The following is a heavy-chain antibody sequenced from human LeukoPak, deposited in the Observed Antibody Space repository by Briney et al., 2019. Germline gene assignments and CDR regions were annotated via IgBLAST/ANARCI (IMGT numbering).Heavy chain of an antibody. V-gene: IGHV4-59*12. J-gene: IGHJ4*02. CDR2: IYYSGST. Sequence: SETLSLTCTVSGGSISSYYWSWIRQPPGKGLEWIGYIYYSGSTYYNPSLKSRVTISVDRSKNQFSLKLSSVTAADTAVYYCARDSRSEFIFDYWGQGTLVTVSS. CDR3: ARDSRSEFIFDY. CDR1: GGSISSYY.